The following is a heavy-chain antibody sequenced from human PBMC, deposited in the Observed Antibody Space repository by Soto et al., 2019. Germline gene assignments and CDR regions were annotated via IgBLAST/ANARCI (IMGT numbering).Heavy chain of an antibody. CDR2: IKQDGTEK. Sequence: GGSLRLSCAASGFTFSSYWIHFVRQAPWKGLEWVANIKQDGTEKYYVDSVKGRFTISRDNAKNLLYLQMNSLRAEDTAVYYCARDDLLDYWGRGTLVTVSS. J-gene: IGHJ4*02. CDR3: ARDDLLDY. CDR1: GFTFSSYW. V-gene: IGHV3-7*01.